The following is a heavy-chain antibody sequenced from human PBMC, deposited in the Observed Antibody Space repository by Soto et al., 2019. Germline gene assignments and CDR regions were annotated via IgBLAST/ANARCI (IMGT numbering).Heavy chain of an antibody. CDR1: GGSVSCYC. D-gene: IGHD2-21*01. CDR2: IYYSGST. CDR3: ARDRVNAFDI. V-gene: IGHV4-59*02. J-gene: IGHJ3*02. Sequence: SETLSRTYAFSGGSVSCYCWSWIRQPPGKGLEWIGYIYYSGSTNYNPSLKSRVTISVDTSKNQFSLKLSSVTAADTAVYYCARDRVNAFDIWGQGTMVTVS.